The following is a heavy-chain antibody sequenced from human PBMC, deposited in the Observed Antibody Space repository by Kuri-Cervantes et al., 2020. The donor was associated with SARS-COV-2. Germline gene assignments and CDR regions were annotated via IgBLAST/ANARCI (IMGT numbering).Heavy chain of an antibody. V-gene: IGHV1-18*01. J-gene: IGHJ6*02. Sequence: ASVKVSCKASGYTFTSYGISWVRQAPGQGLEWMGWISAYNGNTNYAQKLQGRVTMTTDTSTRRAYMELSNLRSDDTAVYYCARDRSYGDYPTSDMDVWAKGPRSPSP. CDR3: ARDRSYGDYPTSDMDV. CDR1: GYTFTSYG. D-gene: IGHD4-17*01. CDR2: ISAYNGNT.